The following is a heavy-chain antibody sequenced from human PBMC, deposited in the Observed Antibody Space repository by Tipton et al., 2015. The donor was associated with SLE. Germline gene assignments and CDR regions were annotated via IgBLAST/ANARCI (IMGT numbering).Heavy chain of an antibody. CDR3: ARHLYYGSGSHSFDY. V-gene: IGHV3-66*04. D-gene: IGHD3-10*01. CDR1: GFTVNSKY. CDR2: IYSGGTT. J-gene: IGHJ4*02. Sequence: SLRLSCAASGFTVNSKYMSWVRQAPGKGLEWVSVIYSGGTTYCADSVKDRFTISRDNSKNTLYLQMNSLRPEDTAVYYCARHLYYGSGSHSFDYWGQGTLVTVSS.